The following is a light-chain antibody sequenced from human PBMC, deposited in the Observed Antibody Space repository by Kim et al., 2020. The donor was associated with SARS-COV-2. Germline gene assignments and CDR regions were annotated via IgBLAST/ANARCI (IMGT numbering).Light chain of an antibody. Sequence: DIQLTQSPSSLSASVGDRVTITCQASQDISTYLNWYQQKPGKAPNLLISDAYTLEWGVPSRFSGSGSGTDFTFTINRLQPEDVATYYCQQYDDLPPFTFGPGTKVDIK. V-gene: IGKV1-33*01. CDR1: QDISTY. CDR2: DAY. CDR3: QQYDDLPPFT. J-gene: IGKJ3*01.